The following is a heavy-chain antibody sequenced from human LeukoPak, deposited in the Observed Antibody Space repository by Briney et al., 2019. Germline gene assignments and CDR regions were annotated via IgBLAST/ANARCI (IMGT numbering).Heavy chain of an antibody. CDR2: IIPIFGTA. CDR1: GGTFSSYA. V-gene: IGHV1-69*05. CDR3: ARGGQQLVRLWYFDL. J-gene: IGHJ2*01. D-gene: IGHD6-13*01. Sequence: SVKVSCKASGGTFSSYAISWVRQASGQGLEWMGGIIPIFGTANYAQKFQGRVTITTDESTSTAYMELSSLRSEDTAVYYCARGGQQLVRLWYFDLWGRGTLVTVSS.